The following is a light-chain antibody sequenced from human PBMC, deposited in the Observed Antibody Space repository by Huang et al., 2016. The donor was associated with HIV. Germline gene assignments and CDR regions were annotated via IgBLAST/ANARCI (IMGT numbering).Light chain of an antibody. CDR2: GAS. CDR3: QQYGSSPWT. CDR1: QSVSSY. J-gene: IGKJ1*01. V-gene: IGKV3-20*01. Sequence: EIVLTQSPGTLSLCPGERATLSCRASQSVSSYLAWYQQKPGQAPRLLIYGASSRATGIPDSVSGSRSGTDFTLTISRLEPEDVAVYYCQQYGSSPWTFGQGTKVEIK.